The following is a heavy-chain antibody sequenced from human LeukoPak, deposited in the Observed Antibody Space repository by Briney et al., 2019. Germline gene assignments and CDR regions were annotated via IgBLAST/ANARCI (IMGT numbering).Heavy chain of an antibody. D-gene: IGHD2-15*01. J-gene: IGHJ4*02. CDR1: GFTFSSYW. Sequence: GRSLRLSCAASGFTFSSYWMSWVRQAPGKGLEWVSTISGSGGSTYYADSVKGRFTISRDNSKNTLYLQMNSLRAGDTAVYHCAKQGYCGGGSCYPWYFDYWGQGTLVTVSS. V-gene: IGHV3-23*01. CDR2: ISGSGGST. CDR3: AKQGYCGGGSCYPWYFDY.